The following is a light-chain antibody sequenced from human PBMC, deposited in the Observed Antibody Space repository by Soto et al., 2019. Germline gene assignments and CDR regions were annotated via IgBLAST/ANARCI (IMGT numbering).Light chain of an antibody. Sequence: QSALTQPASVSRSPGQSITISCTGTSSDVGGYNYVSWYQQHPGKAPKLMIYDVSNRPSGVSNRFSGSKSGNTASLTISGLQAEDEADYYCSSYTSSMSGVFGTGTKVTVL. V-gene: IGLV2-14*01. CDR2: DVS. CDR1: SSDVGGYNY. J-gene: IGLJ1*01. CDR3: SSYTSSMSGV.